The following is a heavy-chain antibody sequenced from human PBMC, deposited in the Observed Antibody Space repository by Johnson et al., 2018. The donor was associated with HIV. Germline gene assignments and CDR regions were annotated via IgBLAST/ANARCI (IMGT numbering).Heavy chain of an antibody. CDR2: ISSSGRTI. Sequence: QVQLVESGGGLVQPGGSLRLSCAASGFTFSDHYMSWIRQAPGTGLEWVSYISSSGRTIYYADSVKGRFTISRDNAKNSLYLQMNSLRAEDTAVYYCARGIPRRNGDYDHVIDIWGQGTMVTVSS. CDR1: GFTFSDHY. J-gene: IGHJ3*02. V-gene: IGHV3-11*04. CDR3: ARGIPRRNGDYDHVIDI. D-gene: IGHD4-17*01.